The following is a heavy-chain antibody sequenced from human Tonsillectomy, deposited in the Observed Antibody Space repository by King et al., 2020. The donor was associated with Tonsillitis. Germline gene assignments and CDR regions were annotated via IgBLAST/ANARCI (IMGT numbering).Heavy chain of an antibody. CDR3: ARVDTVAGHDY. Sequence: QLVQSGGGLVQPGGSLRLSCAASGFTVISNYMSWVRQAPGKGLEWVLVIYNGGSTYYADSVKGRFTISRHNSKNTLYLQMNSLRTEDTAVYYCARVDTVAGHDYWGQGTLVTVSS. V-gene: IGHV3-53*04. D-gene: IGHD6-19*01. CDR1: GFTVISNY. J-gene: IGHJ4*02. CDR2: IYNGGST.